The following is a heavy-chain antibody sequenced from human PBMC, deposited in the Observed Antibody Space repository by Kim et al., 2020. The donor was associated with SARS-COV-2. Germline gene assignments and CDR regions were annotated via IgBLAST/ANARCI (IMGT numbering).Heavy chain of an antibody. CDR1: GFTFSNAW. CDR3: TPMGPHKSDAFDI. J-gene: IGHJ3*02. CDR2: IKSKTDGGTT. Sequence: GGSLRLSCAASGFTFSNAWMSWVRQAPGKGLEWVGRIKSKTDGGTTDYAASVKGRFTISRDDSKNTLYLQMNSLKTEDTAVYYCTPMGPHKSDAFDIWGQGTMVTVSS. V-gene: IGHV3-15*01.